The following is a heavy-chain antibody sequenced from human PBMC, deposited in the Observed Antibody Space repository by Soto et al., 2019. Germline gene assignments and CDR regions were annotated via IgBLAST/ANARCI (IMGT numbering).Heavy chain of an antibody. V-gene: IGHV4-59*08. J-gene: IGHJ4*02. D-gene: IGHD2-2*02. CDR3: ARQGCSSTSCYRFDY. CDR2: IYYSGST. Sequence: QVQLQESGPGLVKTSKTLSLTCTVSGGSISSYYWSWIRQPPGKGLEWIGYIYYSGSTNYNPSLKSRVTISVDTSKNQFSLKLSSVTAADTAVYYCARQGCSSTSCYRFDYWGQGTLVSVSS. CDR1: GGSISSYY.